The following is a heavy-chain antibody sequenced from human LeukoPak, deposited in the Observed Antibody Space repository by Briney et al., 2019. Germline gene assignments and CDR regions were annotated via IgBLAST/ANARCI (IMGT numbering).Heavy chain of an antibody. CDR2: IIPIFGTA. J-gene: IGHJ6*02. D-gene: IGHD3-10*01. CDR1: GGTFSSYA. CDR3: ASERAHYYGSGSYSKYYYGMDV. Sequence: ASVKVSCKASGGTFSSYAISWVRQAPGQGLEWMGGIIPIFGTANYAQKFQGRVTITADESTSTAYMELSSLRSEDTAVYYCASERAHYYGSGSYSKYYYGMDVWGQGTTVTVS. V-gene: IGHV1-69*13.